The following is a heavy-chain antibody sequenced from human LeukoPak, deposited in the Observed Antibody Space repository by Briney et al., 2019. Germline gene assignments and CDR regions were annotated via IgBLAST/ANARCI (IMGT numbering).Heavy chain of an antibody. Sequence: GESLKISCEGSGYTFTSYWIAWVRQMPGKGLEWMGIIYPGDSDTRYSPSFQGQVTISADKSISTAYLQWSSLTASDTAMYYCASTATVTEDYYYYYYMDVWGKGTTVTVSS. CDR2: IYPGDSDT. V-gene: IGHV5-51*01. CDR3: ASTATVTEDYYYYYYMDV. D-gene: IGHD4-11*01. CDR1: GYTFTSYW. J-gene: IGHJ6*03.